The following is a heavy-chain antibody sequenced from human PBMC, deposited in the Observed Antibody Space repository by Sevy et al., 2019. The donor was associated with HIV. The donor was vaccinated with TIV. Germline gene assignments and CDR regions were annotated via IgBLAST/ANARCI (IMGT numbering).Heavy chain of an antibody. V-gene: IGHV4-59*01. Sequence: SETLSLTCTVSGGSISSYYWSWIRQPPGKGLERIGYIYYSGSTNYNPSLKSRVTISVDTSKNQFSLKLSSVTAADTAVYYCARAEGATYYFDYWGQGTLVTVSS. CDR3: ARAEGATYYFDY. CDR1: GGSISSYY. J-gene: IGHJ4*02. CDR2: IYYSGST. D-gene: IGHD1-26*01.